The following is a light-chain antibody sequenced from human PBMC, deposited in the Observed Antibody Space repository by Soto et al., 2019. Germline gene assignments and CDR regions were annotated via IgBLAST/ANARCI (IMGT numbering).Light chain of an antibody. J-gene: IGLJ2*01. Sequence: QSALTQPASVSGSPGQSITISCTGTSSDVGAYNYVSWYQQHPVKAPKLMIYDVSSRPSGISNRFSGSKSDNTASLTISGVQAEDEADYYCSSYASSSTVIFGGGTKLTVL. CDR3: SSYASSSTVI. CDR1: SSDVGAYNY. CDR2: DVS. V-gene: IGLV2-14*01.